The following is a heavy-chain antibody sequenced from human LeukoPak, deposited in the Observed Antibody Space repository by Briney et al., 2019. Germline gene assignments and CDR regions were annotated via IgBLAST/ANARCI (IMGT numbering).Heavy chain of an antibody. Sequence: SETLSLTCSVSGVPIRTYYWTWFRQPPGKGLEWIGYIYHTGSTNYNPSLKSRLTLSIDTSSSQFSLMLTSVTAADTAVYYLANYDGAPRSWGQGTLVTVSS. D-gene: IGHD3-16*01. V-gene: IGHV4-59*08. CDR1: GVPIRTYY. J-gene: IGHJ4*02. CDR3: ANYDGAPRS. CDR2: IYHTGST.